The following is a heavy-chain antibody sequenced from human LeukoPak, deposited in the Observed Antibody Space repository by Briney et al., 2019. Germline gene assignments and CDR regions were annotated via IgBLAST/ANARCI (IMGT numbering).Heavy chain of an antibody. J-gene: IGHJ3*02. CDR1: GFTVSSNY. D-gene: IGHD6-19*01. CDR3: ARDRGSSGWYDAFDI. CDR2: IYSGGST. V-gene: IGHV3-66*01. Sequence: GGSLRLSCAASGFTVSSNYMSWVRQAPGKGLGWVSVIYSGGSTYYADSVKGRFTISRDNSKNTLYLQMNSLRAEDTAVYYCARDRGSSGWYDAFDIWGQGTMVTVSS.